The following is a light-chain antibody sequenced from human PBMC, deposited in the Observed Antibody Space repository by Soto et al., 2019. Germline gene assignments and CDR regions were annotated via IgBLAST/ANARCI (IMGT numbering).Light chain of an antibody. CDR2: GAS. Sequence: EIVMTQSPATLSLSPGERATLSCRASQSVSSSYLSWYQQKPRQAPRLLIYGASTRATGIPARFSGSGSGTDFTLTISSLEPEDFAVYYCQQYGSSPWTFGQGTKVDIK. CDR1: QSVSSSY. J-gene: IGKJ1*01. V-gene: IGKV3D-7*01. CDR3: QQYGSSPWT.